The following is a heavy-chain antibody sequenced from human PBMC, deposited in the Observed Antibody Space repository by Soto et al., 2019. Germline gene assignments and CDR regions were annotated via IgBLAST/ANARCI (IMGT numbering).Heavy chain of an antibody. D-gene: IGHD1-26*01. V-gene: IGHV4-39*01. CDR3: VSAAKWELLFDY. CDR2: IYYTEGT. CDR1: GGSIISSNYY. Sequence: SGTLSLTCTGSGGSIISSNYYWAWIGQPPGKGLEWIGNIYYTEGTYYNPSLKSRVTISVDTSKNQVSLKLFSVTAADTAVYYCVSAAKWELLFDYWGQGTLVTVSS. J-gene: IGHJ4*02.